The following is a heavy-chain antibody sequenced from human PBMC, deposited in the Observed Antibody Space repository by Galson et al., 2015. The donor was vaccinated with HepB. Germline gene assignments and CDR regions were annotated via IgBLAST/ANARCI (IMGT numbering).Heavy chain of an antibody. CDR1: GGTFSSYT. D-gene: IGHD2-2*01. Sequence: SVKVSCKASGGTFSSYTISWVRQAPGQGLEWMGRIIPILGIANYAQKFQGRVTITADKSTSTAYMELSSLRSEDTAVYYCARDPAGYCSSTSCRSANYYYGMDVWGQGTTVTVSS. V-gene: IGHV1-69*04. CDR3: ARDPAGYCSSTSCRSANYYYGMDV. J-gene: IGHJ6*02. CDR2: IIPILGIA.